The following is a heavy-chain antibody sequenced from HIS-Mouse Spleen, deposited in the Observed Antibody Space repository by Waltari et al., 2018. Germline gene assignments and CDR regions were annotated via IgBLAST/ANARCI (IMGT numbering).Heavy chain of an antibody. V-gene: IGHV4-39*07. CDR3: AREIPYSSSWYDWYFDL. D-gene: IGHD6-13*01. Sequence: QLQLQESGPGLVKPSETLSITCTVSGGSISSSSYYWGWIRQPPGKGLEGIGSIYYSGSTYYHPSLKSRVTISVDTSKNQFSLKLSSVTAADTAVYYCAREIPYSSSWYDWYFDLWGRGTLVTVSS. CDR1: GGSISSSSYY. J-gene: IGHJ2*01. CDR2: IYYSGST.